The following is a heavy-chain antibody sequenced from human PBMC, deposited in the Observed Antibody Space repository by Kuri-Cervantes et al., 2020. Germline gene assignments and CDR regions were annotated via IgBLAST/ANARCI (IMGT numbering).Heavy chain of an antibody. CDR3: ARGGYCSGGSCYDDAFDI. CDR1: GGSISSYY. J-gene: IGHJ3*02. CDR2: IYYSGST. Sequence: LETLSLTCTVSGGSISSYYWSWIRQPPGKGLEWIGYIYYSGSTNYNPSLKSRVTISVDTSKNQFSLKLSSVTAADTAVYYCARGGYCSGGSCYDDAFDIWGQGTMVTVSS. D-gene: IGHD2-15*01. V-gene: IGHV4-59*01.